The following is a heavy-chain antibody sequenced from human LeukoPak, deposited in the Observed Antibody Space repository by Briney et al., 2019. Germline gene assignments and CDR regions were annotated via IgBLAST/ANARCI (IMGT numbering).Heavy chain of an antibody. D-gene: IGHD4-17*01. V-gene: IGHV3-48*01. CDR1: GFTFSSYS. CDR2: ISSSSSNI. Sequence: PGGSLRLSCAASGFTFSSYSMNWVRQAPGKGLEWVSYISSSSSNIYYAGSVKGRFTLSRDNAKNSLYLQMNSLRAEDTAVYYCAREPVTTRDAFDIWGQGTMVTVSS. J-gene: IGHJ3*02. CDR3: AREPVTTRDAFDI.